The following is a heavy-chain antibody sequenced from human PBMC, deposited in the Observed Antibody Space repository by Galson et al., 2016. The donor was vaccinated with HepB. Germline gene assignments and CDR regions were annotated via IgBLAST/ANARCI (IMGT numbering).Heavy chain of an antibody. V-gene: IGHV3-74*01. CDR2: IWSDGSTT. CDR1: GVTWGTYW. D-gene: IGHD3-9*01. J-gene: IGHJ5*01. CDR3: ARSEFDWLHWFDS. Sequence: SLRLSCAASGVTWGTYWVQWVRQVPGKGLEWVSHIWSDGSTTAYADSVRGRFSISRDSAKNTVYLQMNGLRAEDTAVYYCARSEFDWLHWFDSWGQGTLVTVSS.